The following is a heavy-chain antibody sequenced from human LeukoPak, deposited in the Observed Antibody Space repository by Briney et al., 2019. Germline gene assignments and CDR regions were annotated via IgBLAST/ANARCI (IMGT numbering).Heavy chain of an antibody. CDR1: GFTFSSYW. Sequence: GGSLRLSCAASGFTFSSYWMHWVRQAPGKGLVWVSRINSDGSSTSYADSVKGRFTISRDNAKNSLYLQMNSLRAEDTAVYYCARGRGIAIPGEDDAFDIWGQGTMVTVSS. J-gene: IGHJ3*02. V-gene: IGHV3-74*01. CDR2: INSDGSST. CDR3: ARGRGIAIPGEDDAFDI. D-gene: IGHD6-13*01.